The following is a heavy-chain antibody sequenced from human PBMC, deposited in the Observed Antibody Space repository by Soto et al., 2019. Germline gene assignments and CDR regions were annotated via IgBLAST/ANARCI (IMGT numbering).Heavy chain of an antibody. Sequence: SETLSLTCTVSGGSISSYYWSWIRQPPGKGLEWIGYIYYSGSTNYNPSLKSRVTISVDTCKNQFSLKLSSVTAADTAVYYPARGQVPAALPGWFDPSGEGTLVPGAS. D-gene: IGHD2-2*01. CDR3: ARGQVPAALPGWFDP. CDR2: IYYSGST. J-gene: IGHJ5*02. V-gene: IGHV4-59*01. CDR1: GGSISSYY.